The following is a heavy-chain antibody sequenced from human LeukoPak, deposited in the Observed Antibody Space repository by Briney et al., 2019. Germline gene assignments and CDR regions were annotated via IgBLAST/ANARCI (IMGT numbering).Heavy chain of an antibody. V-gene: IGHV4-34*01. CDR1: GGSISSHY. D-gene: IGHD3-9*01. Sequence: SETLSLTCTVSGGSISSHYWSWIRQPPGKGLEWIGEINHSGSTNYNPSLKSRVTISVDTSKNQFSLKLSSVTAADTAVYYCARGYFGWFDPWGQGTLVTVSS. CDR2: INHSGST. CDR3: ARGYFGWFDP. J-gene: IGHJ5*02.